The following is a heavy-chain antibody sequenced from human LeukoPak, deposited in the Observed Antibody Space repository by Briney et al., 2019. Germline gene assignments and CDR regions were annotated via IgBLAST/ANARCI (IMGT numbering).Heavy chain of an antibody. D-gene: IGHD3-9*01. CDR2: IRYDGSNK. V-gene: IGHV3-30*02. CDR3: ANGPHYNILTGYYKVRSHLDY. CDR1: GFTFLSYG. Sequence: GGSLRLSCAASGFTFLSYGMHWVRQAPGKGLEWVAFIRYDGSNKYYADSVKGRFTISRDNSKNALYLQMNSLRTEDTAVYYCANGPHYNILTGYYKVRSHLDYWGQGTLVTVSS. J-gene: IGHJ4*02.